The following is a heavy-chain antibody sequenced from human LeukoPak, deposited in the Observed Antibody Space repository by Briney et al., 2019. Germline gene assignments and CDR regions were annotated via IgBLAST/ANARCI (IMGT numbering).Heavy chain of an antibody. J-gene: IGHJ3*02. Sequence: GGSLRLSCVVSGFTFSSYAMSWVRQAPGKGLEWVSGISGSGGSTYYADSVKGRFTISRDNSKNTLYLQMNSLRAEDTAVYYCAKDRLRYGVGNAFDIWGQGTMVTVSS. CDR3: AKDRLRYGVGNAFDI. CDR1: GFTFSSYA. V-gene: IGHV3-23*01. D-gene: IGHD2-8*01. CDR2: ISGSGGST.